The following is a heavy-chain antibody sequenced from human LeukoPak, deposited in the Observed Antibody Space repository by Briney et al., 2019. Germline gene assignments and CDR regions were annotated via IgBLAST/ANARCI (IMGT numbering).Heavy chain of an antibody. D-gene: IGHD3-3*01. CDR3: ARALRYDFWSGYYTGNNYYYMDV. J-gene: IGHJ6*03. CDR2: INHSGST. CDR1: GGSIRSGTYY. V-gene: IGHV4-39*07. Sequence: SETLSLTCTVSGGSIRSGTYYWGWIRQPPGKGLEWIGEINHSGSTNYNPSLKSRVTISVDTSKNQFSLKLSSVTAADTAVYYCARALRYDFWSGYYTGNNYYYMDVWGKGTTVTVSS.